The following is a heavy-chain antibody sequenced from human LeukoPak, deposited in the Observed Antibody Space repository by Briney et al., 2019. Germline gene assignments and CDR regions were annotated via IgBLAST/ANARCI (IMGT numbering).Heavy chain of an antibody. Sequence: PGGSLRLSCAASGFTFSSYAMHWVRQTPGKGLEWVAVISYDGSNKYYADSVKGRFTISRDNSKNTLYLQMNSLRAEDTAVYYCAREYSSSWYGLDAFDIWGQGTMVTVSS. J-gene: IGHJ3*02. CDR2: ISYDGSNK. CDR1: GFTFSSYA. D-gene: IGHD6-13*01. V-gene: IGHV3-30-3*01. CDR3: AREYSSSWYGLDAFDI.